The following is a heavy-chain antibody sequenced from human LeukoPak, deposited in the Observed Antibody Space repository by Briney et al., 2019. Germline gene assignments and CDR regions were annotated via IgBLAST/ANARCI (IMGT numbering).Heavy chain of an antibody. CDR3: AKGYYYDSSLCAFDI. V-gene: IGHV3-23*01. J-gene: IGHJ3*02. CDR2: ISGSGGST. CDR1: GFTFSSYA. Sequence: GGSLRLSCAASGFTFSSYAMSWVRQAPGKGLEWVSVISGSGGSTFYADSVKGRFTISRDNSNNTLYLQMNSLRAEDTAIYYCAKGYYYDSSLCAFDIWGQGTMVTVSS. D-gene: IGHD3-22*01.